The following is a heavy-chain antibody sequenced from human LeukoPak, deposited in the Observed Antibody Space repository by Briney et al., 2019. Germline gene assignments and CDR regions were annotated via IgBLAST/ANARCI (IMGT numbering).Heavy chain of an antibody. V-gene: IGHV3-23*01. CDR2: ITGSGTST. Sequence: GGSLRLSCVASGFTFSNYAMSWVRQAPGKGLEWVSAITGSGTSTYYTDSLRGRFTISRDNSKNTVFLQMNSLRHEDTAIYYCVIWGDYDVLTGYYVPDYWGQGTLVTVSS. J-gene: IGHJ4*02. CDR1: GFTFSNYA. D-gene: IGHD3-9*01. CDR3: VIWGDYDVLTGYYVPDY.